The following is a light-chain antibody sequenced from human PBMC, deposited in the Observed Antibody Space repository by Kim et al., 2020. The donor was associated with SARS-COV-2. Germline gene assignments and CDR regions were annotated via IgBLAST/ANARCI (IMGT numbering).Light chain of an antibody. CDR2: QDS. Sequence: SVSPGQTASITCSGDKLGDKYACWYQQKPGQSPVRVIYQDSKRPSGIPERFSGSNSGNTATLTISGTQAMDEADYYCQAWDSSTVVFGGGTKVTVL. CDR1: KLGDKY. V-gene: IGLV3-1*01. CDR3: QAWDSSTVV. J-gene: IGLJ2*01.